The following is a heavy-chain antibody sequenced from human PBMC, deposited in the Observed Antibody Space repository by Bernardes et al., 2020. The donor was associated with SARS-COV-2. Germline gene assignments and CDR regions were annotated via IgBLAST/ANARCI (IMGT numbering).Heavy chain of an antibody. CDR3: ARMAHSTSALDY. CDR1: GFSLSTSGTC. V-gene: IGHV2-70*11. J-gene: IGHJ4*02. D-gene: IGHD6-6*01. CDR2: IDWDDDK. Sequence: SGPTLVKPTQTLTLTCAFSGFSLSTSGTCVSWIRQPPGKALEWLARIDWDDDKYYRTSLRTRLTISKDTSKNQVVLTMTNMDPVDTATYYCARMAHSTSALDYWGQGTLLTVSS.